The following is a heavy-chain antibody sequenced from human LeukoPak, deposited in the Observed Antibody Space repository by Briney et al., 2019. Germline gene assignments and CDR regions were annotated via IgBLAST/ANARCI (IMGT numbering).Heavy chain of an antibody. Sequence: SGPALVKPTQTLTLTCTFSGFSLSTSGMCVSSIRQPPGKALEWLARIDWDDDKYYSTSLKTRLTISKDTSKNQVVLTMTNMDPVDTATYYCARVLRLASGYYMDVWGKGTTVTVSS. J-gene: IGHJ6*03. V-gene: IGHV2-70*11. CDR2: IDWDDDK. D-gene: IGHD3-3*01. CDR1: GFSLSTSGMC. CDR3: ARVLRLASGYYMDV.